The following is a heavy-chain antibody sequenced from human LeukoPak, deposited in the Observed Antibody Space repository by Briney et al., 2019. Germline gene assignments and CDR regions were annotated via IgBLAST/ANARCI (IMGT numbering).Heavy chain of an antibody. D-gene: IGHD4-17*01. Sequence: GGSLRLSCAASRIIFSEFGMSWVRQAPGKGLEWVATVLGSGVPIYYAESVQGRFTISRDNYKNTLYLQMSSLRAEDTAIYYCAKDPNGDYIGTFDIWGQGTMVIVS. V-gene: IGHV3-23*01. CDR2: VLGSGVPI. J-gene: IGHJ3*02. CDR1: RIIFSEFG. CDR3: AKDPNGDYIGTFDI.